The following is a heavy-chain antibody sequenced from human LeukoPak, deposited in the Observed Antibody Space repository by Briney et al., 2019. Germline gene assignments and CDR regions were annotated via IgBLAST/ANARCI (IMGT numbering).Heavy chain of an antibody. J-gene: IGHJ4*02. CDR3: VTDHRRDGYNAFDY. V-gene: IGHV3-30*03. Sequence: GGSLRLSCAASGFTFSSYGMHWVRQAPGKGLEWVAVISYDGSNKYYADSVKGRFTISRDNTKNTLYLQMNSLRAEDTAVYYCVTDHRRDGYNAFDYWGQGTLVTVSS. CDR1: GFTFSSYG. D-gene: IGHD5-24*01. CDR2: ISYDGSNK.